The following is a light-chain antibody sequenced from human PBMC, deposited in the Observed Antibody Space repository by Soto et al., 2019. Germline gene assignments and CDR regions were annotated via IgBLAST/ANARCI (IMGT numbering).Light chain of an antibody. Sequence: EIVLTQSPGTLSLSPGERATLSCRASQSARSTHLAWYQLKPGQAPRLFIYGASSRATGIPDRFSGSGSGTDFTLTISRLEPEDFAVYICQQYGTSPRTFGQGTRLEIK. V-gene: IGKV3-20*01. CDR2: GAS. CDR1: QSARSTH. J-gene: IGKJ5*01. CDR3: QQYGTSPRT.